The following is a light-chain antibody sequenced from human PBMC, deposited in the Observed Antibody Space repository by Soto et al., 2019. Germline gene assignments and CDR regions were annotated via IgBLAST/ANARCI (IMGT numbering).Light chain of an antibody. CDR1: QSVSSSY. V-gene: IGKV3-20*01. Sequence: EIVLTQSPGTLSLSPGERATLSCRASQSVSSSYLAWYQHKPGQAPRLLIYGASSRATGIPDRFSGSGSGTDFTLTIRRLEPENFAVYYCQQYGSSPQSFGQGTKLEIK. J-gene: IGKJ2*01. CDR3: QQYGSSPQS. CDR2: GAS.